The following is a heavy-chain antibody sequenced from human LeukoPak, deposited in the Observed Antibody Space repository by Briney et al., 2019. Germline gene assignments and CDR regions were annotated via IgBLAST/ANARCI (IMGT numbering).Heavy chain of an antibody. Sequence: GGSLRLSCAASGFAFSSYSMNWVRQAPGKGLEWVSYISSRSSTIYYADSVKGRFTISRDNAKNSLYLQMNSLRDEDTAVYYCAREGGSLTIDAFDIWGQGTMVTVSS. D-gene: IGHD1-26*01. CDR3: AREGGSLTIDAFDI. CDR2: ISSRSSTI. CDR1: GFAFSSYS. V-gene: IGHV3-48*02. J-gene: IGHJ3*02.